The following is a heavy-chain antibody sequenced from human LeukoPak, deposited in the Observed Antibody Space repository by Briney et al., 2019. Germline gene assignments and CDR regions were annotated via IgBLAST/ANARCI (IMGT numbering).Heavy chain of an antibody. Sequence: SVKVSCKASGFTFTSSAVQWVRQARGQRLEWIGWIVVGSGNTNYAQKFQERVTITRDMSTSTSYMELSSLRSEDTAVYYCAASPDYYDSSGYSYYFDYWGQGTLVTVSS. CDR2: IVVGSGNT. D-gene: IGHD3-22*01. V-gene: IGHV1-58*01. CDR3: AASPDYYDSSGYSYYFDY. J-gene: IGHJ4*02. CDR1: GFTFTSSA.